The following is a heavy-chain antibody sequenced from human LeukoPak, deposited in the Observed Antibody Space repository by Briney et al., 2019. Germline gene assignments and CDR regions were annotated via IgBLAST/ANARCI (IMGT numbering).Heavy chain of an antibody. J-gene: IGHJ4*02. CDR2: IKPTGGGT. CDR3: ARGDSGSYFY. V-gene: IGHV1-46*01. Sequence: ASVKVSCKASGYIFTSYYIHWLRQDPGQGLEWMGLIKPTGGGTVYAERFQDRVTMTRDTSTSTVYMELNSLRADDTAVYYCARGDSGSYFYWGQGTLVTVSS. D-gene: IGHD1-26*01. CDR1: GYIFTSYY.